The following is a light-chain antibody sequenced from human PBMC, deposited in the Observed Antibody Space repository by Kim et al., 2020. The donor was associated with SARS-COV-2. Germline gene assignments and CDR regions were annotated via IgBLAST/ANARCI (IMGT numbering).Light chain of an antibody. Sequence: VTISCTGSSSNIGAGYAVHWYQLLPGPPPKVVIYANDNRPSGVPDRFSGSKSGTSASLAITGLQAEDEADYYCQSYDTSLSGSRVFGGGTKLTVL. CDR2: AND. CDR3: QSYDTSLSGSRV. CDR1: SSNIGAGYA. V-gene: IGLV1-40*01. J-gene: IGLJ3*02.